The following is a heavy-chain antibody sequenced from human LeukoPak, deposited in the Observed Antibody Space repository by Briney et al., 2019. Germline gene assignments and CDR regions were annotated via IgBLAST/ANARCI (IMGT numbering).Heavy chain of an antibody. CDR3: AKGIASGKFYFDN. CDR1: EFTFSSYS. Sequence: PGGSLRLSCAASEFTFSSYSMNWVRQAPGKGLEWVSTSGSSGSTYYADSVKGRFTISRDNSKNTLYLQMNSLRAEDTAVYYCAKGIASGKFYFDNWGQGTLVTVSS. V-gene: IGHV3-23*01. D-gene: IGHD2-21*01. CDR2: SGSSGST. J-gene: IGHJ4*02.